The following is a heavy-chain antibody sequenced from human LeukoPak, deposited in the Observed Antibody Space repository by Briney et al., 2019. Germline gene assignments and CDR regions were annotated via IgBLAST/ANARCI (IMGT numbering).Heavy chain of an antibody. D-gene: IGHD4-17*01. V-gene: IGHV4-38-2*01. J-gene: IGHJ6*03. CDR3: ARLGKGDYFVYYCDYMDV. Sequence: TSETLSLTCAVSGYSISSGYYWGWIRQPPGKGLDWIGSIYHSGGTYYNPSLKSRVPIPVDTSTNQSSLKLSSLTAADTAVYYSARLGKGDYFVYYCDYMDVWGKGTTVTVSS. CDR1: GYSISSGYY. CDR2: IYHSGGT.